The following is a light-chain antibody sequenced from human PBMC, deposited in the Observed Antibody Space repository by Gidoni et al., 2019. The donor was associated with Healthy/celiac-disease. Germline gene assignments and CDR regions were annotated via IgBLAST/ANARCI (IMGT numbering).Light chain of an antibody. Sequence: QSALTQPASVSGSPGQSIPISCPGTSSDVGGYNSVPWYQQPPGKAPKLMIYDVSNRPSGVSNRFSGSKSGNTASLTISGLQAEDEADYYCSSYTSSSKVFGTGTKVTVL. CDR2: DVS. V-gene: IGLV2-14*03. CDR1: SSDVGGYNS. CDR3: SSYTSSSKV. J-gene: IGLJ1*01.